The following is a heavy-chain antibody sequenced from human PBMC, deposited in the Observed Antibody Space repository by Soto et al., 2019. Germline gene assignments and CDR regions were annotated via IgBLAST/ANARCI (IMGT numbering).Heavy chain of an antibody. CDR2: ISGSGGST. D-gene: IGHD6-13*01. CDR3: AKEQIAAAGKDWFDP. J-gene: IGHJ5*02. V-gene: IGHV3-23*01. CDR1: GFTFSSYA. Sequence: EVQLLESGGGLVQPGGSLRLSCAASGFTFSSYAMSWVRQAPGKGLEWVSAISGSGGSTYYADSVKGRFTISRDNSKNTLYRQMNHLRAEDTAVYYCAKEQIAAAGKDWFDPWGQGTLVTVGS.